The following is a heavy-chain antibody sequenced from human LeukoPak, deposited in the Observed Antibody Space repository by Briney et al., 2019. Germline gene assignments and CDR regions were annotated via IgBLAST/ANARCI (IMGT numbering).Heavy chain of an antibody. D-gene: IGHD5-18*01. J-gene: IGHJ4*02. V-gene: IGHV4-34*01. CDR2: IDHSGST. CDR1: GGSFSGYS. Sequence: PSETLSLTCAVYGGSFSGYSWSWIRQSPGKGLEWIGEIDHSGSTNYNPSLKSRVTISVDTSKNQFSLQLNSVTPDDTAVYYCARRRYSLKDGFDFWGQGTLVTVSS. CDR3: ARRRYSLKDGFDF.